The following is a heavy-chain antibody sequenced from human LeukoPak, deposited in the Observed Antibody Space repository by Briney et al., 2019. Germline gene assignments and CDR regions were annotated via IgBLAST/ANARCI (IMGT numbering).Heavy chain of an antibody. Sequence: SETLSLTCAVSGGSFSGYYWSCIRQPPGKGLEWIGEINHSGSTNYNPSLKSRVTISVDTSKNQFSLKLSSVTAADTAVYYCARVLLAPLRPFDYWGQGTLVTVSS. CDR2: INHSGST. CDR3: ARVLLAPLRPFDY. CDR1: GGSFSGYY. V-gene: IGHV4-34*01. J-gene: IGHJ4*02.